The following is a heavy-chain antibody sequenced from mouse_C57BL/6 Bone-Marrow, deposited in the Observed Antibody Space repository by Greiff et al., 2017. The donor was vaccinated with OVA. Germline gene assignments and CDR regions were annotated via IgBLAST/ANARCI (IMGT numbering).Heavy chain of an antibody. J-gene: IGHJ2*01. Sequence: EVQLVESGPELVKPGASVKMSCKASGYTFTDYNMHWVKQSHGKSLEWIGYINPNNGGTSYNQKFKGQATLTVNKSSSTAYMELRSLTSEDAAVYYCARGPFYGSSPYWGQGTTLTVSS. V-gene: IGHV1-22*01. D-gene: IGHD1-1*01. CDR2: INPNNGGT. CDR1: GYTFTDYN. CDR3: ARGPFYGSSPY.